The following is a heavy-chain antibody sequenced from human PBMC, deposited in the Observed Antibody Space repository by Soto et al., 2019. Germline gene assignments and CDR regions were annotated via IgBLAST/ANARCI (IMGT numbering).Heavy chain of an antibody. V-gene: IGHV4-34*01. Sequence: SETLSLTCAVYGGSFSGYYWSWIRQPPGKGLEWIGEINHSGSTNYNPSLKSRVTISVDTSKNQFSLKLSSVTAADTAVYYCARRMYYDFWAQYYFDYWGQGTLVTVAS. CDR3: ARRMYYDFWAQYYFDY. J-gene: IGHJ4*02. D-gene: IGHD3-3*01. CDR2: INHSGST. CDR1: GGSFSGYY.